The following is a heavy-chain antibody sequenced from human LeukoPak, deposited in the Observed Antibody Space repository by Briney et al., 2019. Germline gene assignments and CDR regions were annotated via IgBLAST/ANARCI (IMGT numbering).Heavy chain of an antibody. CDR2: IYPGDSDT. V-gene: IGHV5-51*01. D-gene: IGHD2-2*01. J-gene: IGHJ4*02. Sequence: GESLKISCKASGYSFSSYWIGWVRQMPGKGLELMGIIYPGDSDTRYTPSFQGQVTISADKSITTAYLQWSSLQASDTAMYYCSRSLSPAAVALDYWGQGALVTVSS. CDR3: SRSLSPAAVALDY. CDR1: GYSFSSYW.